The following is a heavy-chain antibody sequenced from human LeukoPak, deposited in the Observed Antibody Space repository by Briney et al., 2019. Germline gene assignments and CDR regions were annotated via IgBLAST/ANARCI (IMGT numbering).Heavy chain of an antibody. CDR2: IWDTEIT. Sequence: PSETLSLTCTVSGGSIRSYFWSWLRQPPGKGLEWIGYIWDTEITDYNPSLKSRVTISLDTSKNHFSLKLRSVTAADTALYFCARGLVLATDDAFDIWGQGTLVTVYS. D-gene: IGHD5-12*01. V-gene: IGHV4-59*01. CDR3: ARGLVLATDDAFDI. J-gene: IGHJ3*02. CDR1: GGSIRSYF.